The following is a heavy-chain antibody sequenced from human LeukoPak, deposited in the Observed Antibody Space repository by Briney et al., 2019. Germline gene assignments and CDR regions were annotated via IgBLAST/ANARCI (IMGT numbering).Heavy chain of an antibody. CDR1: GGSISSYY. D-gene: IGHD6-13*01. Sequence: PSETLSLTCTVSGGSISSYYWSWIRQPPGKGLEWIGYIYYSGSTNYNPSLKSRVTISVDTSKNQFSLKLSSVTAADTAVYYCARWVAAAGFVDYWGQGTLVTVSS. J-gene: IGHJ4*02. V-gene: IGHV4-59*01. CDR3: ARWVAAAGFVDY. CDR2: IYYSGST.